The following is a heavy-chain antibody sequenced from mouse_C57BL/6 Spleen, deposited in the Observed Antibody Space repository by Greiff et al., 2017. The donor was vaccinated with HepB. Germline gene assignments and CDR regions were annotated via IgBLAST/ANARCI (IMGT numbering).Heavy chain of an antibody. D-gene: IGHD1-1*01. V-gene: IGHV6-3*01. CDR1: GFTFSNYW. J-gene: IGHJ1*03. CDR3: TGGGYGSTHWYFDV. Sequence: EVKLMESGGGLVQPGGSMKLSCVASGFTFSNYWMNWVRQSPEKGLEWVAQIRLKSDNYATHYAESVKGRFTISRDDSKSSVYLQMNNLRAEETGIYYCTGGGYGSTHWYFDVWGTGTTVTVSS. CDR2: IRLKSDNYAT.